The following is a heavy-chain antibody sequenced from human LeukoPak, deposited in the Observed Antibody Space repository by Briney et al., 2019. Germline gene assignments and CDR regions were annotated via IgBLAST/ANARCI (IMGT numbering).Heavy chain of an antibody. CDR3: ARVINPYYYYYMDV. J-gene: IGHJ6*03. CDR1: GYTFTSYD. Sequence: ASVKVSCKASGYTFTSYDINWVRQATGQGLEWMGWMNPNSGNTGYAQKFQGRVTMTRNTSISTAYMELSSLRSEDTAVYYCARVINPYYYYYMDVWGKGTTVTVSS. V-gene: IGHV1-8*02. D-gene: IGHD5-24*01. CDR2: MNPNSGNT.